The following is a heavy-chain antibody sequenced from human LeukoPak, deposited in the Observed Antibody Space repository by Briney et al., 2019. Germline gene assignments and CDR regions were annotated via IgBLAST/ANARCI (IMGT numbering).Heavy chain of an antibody. CDR3: ARGAPNWRYDY. J-gene: IGHJ4*02. D-gene: IGHD1-1*01. Sequence: ASVRVSCKASGYTFTSYDFNWVRQATGQRPEWMGGMSPNSGDTGYAQKFQDRVTMTRNTSISTAYMELSSLRSDDTAVYYCARGAPNWRYDYWGPGTLVTVSS. CDR2: MSPNSGDT. CDR1: GYTFTSYD. V-gene: IGHV1-8*02.